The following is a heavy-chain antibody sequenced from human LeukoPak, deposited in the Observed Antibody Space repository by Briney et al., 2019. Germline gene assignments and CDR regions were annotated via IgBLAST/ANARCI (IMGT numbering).Heavy chain of an antibody. J-gene: IGHJ4*02. Sequence: SETLSLTCAVYGGSFSGYYWSWIRQPPGKGLEWIGEINHSGSTNYNPSLKSRVTISVDTSKNQFPLKLSSVTAADTAVYYCARNYNWNDGSPYYFDYWGQGTLVTVSS. V-gene: IGHV4-34*01. CDR2: INHSGST. CDR3: ARNYNWNDGSPYYFDY. CDR1: GGSFSGYY. D-gene: IGHD1-1*01.